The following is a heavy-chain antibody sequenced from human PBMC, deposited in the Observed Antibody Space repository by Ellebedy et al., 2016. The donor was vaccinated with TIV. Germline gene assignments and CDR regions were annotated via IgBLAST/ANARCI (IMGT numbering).Heavy chain of an antibody. D-gene: IGHD1-1*01. Sequence: SETLSLTCTVSGGSISDSSWSWIRHAPGKGLEWIAYIHYSGSIDYSPSLKSRLTVSRDTSKNEVSLSVTSVTAADTAVYYCARDRFWGNWRYKGNWLDPWGQGTLVTVSS. V-gene: IGHV4-59*01. CDR2: IHYSGSI. CDR3: ARDRFWGNWRYKGNWLDP. J-gene: IGHJ5*02. CDR1: GGSISDSS.